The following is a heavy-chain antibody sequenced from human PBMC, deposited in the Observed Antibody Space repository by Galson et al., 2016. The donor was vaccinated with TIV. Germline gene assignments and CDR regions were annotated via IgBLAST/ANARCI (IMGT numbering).Heavy chain of an antibody. D-gene: IGHD3-3*01. J-gene: IGHJ6*02. V-gene: IGHV5-10-1*01. CDR3: ATSRDIESLLEIYGMDV. Sequence: QSGAEAKKPGESLRISCKGSGHRFTSKWISWVRQMPGKGLEWMGKIDLSDSYTNYSPSFQGHVTLSVDKSISTAYLQWSSLRASDTAMYYCATSRDIESLLEIYGMDVWGQGTTVTVSS. CDR1: GHRFTSKW. CDR2: IDLSDSYT.